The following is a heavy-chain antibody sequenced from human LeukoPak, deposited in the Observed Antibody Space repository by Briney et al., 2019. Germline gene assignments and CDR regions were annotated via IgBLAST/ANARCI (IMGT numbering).Heavy chain of an antibody. CDR1: GYTFTSYG. D-gene: IGHD2-2*01. J-gene: IGHJ5*02. CDR3: ARGYIGYCSSTSCYWFDP. Sequence: ASVKVSCKASGYTFTSYGISWVRQAPGQGLEWMGWISAYNGNTNYAQKLQGRVTMTRNTSISTAYMELSSLRSEDTAVYYCARGYIGYCSSTSCYWFDPWGQGTLVTVSS. CDR2: ISAYNGNT. V-gene: IGHV1-18*01.